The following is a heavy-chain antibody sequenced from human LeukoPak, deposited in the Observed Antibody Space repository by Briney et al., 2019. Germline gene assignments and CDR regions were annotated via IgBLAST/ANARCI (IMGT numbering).Heavy chain of an antibody. CDR3: ARASGSYWAGIGY. Sequence: GGSLRLSCAASRFTFSSYAMHWVRQAPGKGLEWVAVISYDGSNKYYADSVKGRFTISGDNSKNTLYLQMNSLRAEDTAVYYCARASGSYWAGIGYWGQGTLVTVSS. D-gene: IGHD1-26*01. J-gene: IGHJ4*02. CDR1: RFTFSSYA. CDR2: ISYDGSNK. V-gene: IGHV3-30-3*01.